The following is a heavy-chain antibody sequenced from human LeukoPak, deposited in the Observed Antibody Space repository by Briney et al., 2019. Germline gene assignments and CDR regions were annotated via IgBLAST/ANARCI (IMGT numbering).Heavy chain of an antibody. V-gene: IGHV3-23*01. CDR1: GFTFSSYA. Sequence: GGSLRLSCAASGFTFSSYAMSWVRQAPGKGLEWVSTSSGSGGSTFYPNSVKGRFTISRDNSKNTLYLQMSSLRAEDTAVYYCAKDDAWLQFGEWSQGTLVTVSS. J-gene: IGHJ4*02. D-gene: IGHD3-10*01. CDR2: SSGSGGST. CDR3: AKDDAWLQFGE.